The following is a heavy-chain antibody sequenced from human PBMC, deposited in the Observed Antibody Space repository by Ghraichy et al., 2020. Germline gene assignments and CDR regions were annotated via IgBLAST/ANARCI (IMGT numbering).Heavy chain of an antibody. CDR3: AKQKGTD. CDR2: ISNSGNTI. CDR1: GFTFSDHE. J-gene: IGHJ4*02. Sequence: SCAASGFTFSDHEMSWIRQAPGRGLEWVSHISNSGNTIYYADSVKGRFTTSRDNTKNFLYLQMNSLRAEDTAVYYCAKQKGTDWGQGTLVTVSS. V-gene: IGHV3-11*01. D-gene: IGHD1/OR15-1a*01.